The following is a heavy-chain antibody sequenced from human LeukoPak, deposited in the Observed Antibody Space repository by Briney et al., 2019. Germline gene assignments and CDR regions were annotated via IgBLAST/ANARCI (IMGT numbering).Heavy chain of an antibody. J-gene: IGHJ4*02. Sequence: GGSLRLSRAASGFTFSSYWMHWVRQAPGKGLVWVSRINSDGSSTSYADSVKGRFTISRDNAKNTLYLQMNSLRAEDTAVYYCAVLAAAGPVDYWGQGTLVTVSS. D-gene: IGHD6-13*01. CDR2: INSDGSST. CDR3: AVLAAAGPVDY. CDR1: GFTFSSYW. V-gene: IGHV3-74*01.